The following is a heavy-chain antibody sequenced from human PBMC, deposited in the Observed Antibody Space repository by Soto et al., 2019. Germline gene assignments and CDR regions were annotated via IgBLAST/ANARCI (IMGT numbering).Heavy chain of an antibody. J-gene: IGHJ5*02. CDR2: ISSSGSTI. CDR1: GFTFSSYE. D-gene: IGHD6-19*01. V-gene: IGHV3-48*03. Sequence: GGSLRLSCAASGFTFSSYEMNWVRQAPGKGLEWVSYISSSGSTIYYAESVKGRFTISRDNAKNSLYLQMNSLRAEDTAVYYCARVRSIAVAGTIPPGWFDPWGQGTLVTVSS. CDR3: ARVRSIAVAGTIPPGWFDP.